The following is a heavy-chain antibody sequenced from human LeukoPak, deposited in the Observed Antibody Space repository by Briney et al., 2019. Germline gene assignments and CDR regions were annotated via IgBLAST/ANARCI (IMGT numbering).Heavy chain of an antibody. Sequence: SETLSLTCTVSGGSISSSSYYWGWIRQPPGKGLEWIGSIYYSGSTYYNPSLKSRVTISVDTSKNQFSPKLSSATAADTAVYYCARDRKWSHDAFDIWGQGTMVTVSS. CDR1: GGSISSSSYY. CDR3: ARDRKWSHDAFDI. D-gene: IGHD2-15*01. J-gene: IGHJ3*02. V-gene: IGHV4-39*07. CDR2: IYYSGST.